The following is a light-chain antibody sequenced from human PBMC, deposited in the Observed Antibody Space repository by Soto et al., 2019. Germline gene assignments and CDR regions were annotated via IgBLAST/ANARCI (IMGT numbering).Light chain of an antibody. CDR2: GAS. J-gene: IGKJ2*01. Sequence: EIILTQSPASLSVSPGDRATLSCRASQSVNNNLAWYQQKRGQAPRLLIYGASTRATGIPGRFRGSGSGTEFTLTIISLQSEDFAVYYCQQYTNWPPDTFGQGTKLEIK. V-gene: IGKV3-15*01. CDR3: QQYTNWPPDT. CDR1: QSVNNN.